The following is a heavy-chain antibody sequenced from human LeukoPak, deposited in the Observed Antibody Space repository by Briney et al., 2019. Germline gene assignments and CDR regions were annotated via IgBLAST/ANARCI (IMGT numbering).Heavy chain of an antibody. V-gene: IGHV3-23*01. CDR1: GFIFTMSA. D-gene: IGHD2-15*01. CDR2: IGDSGAET. CDR3: ARGSGGAAFDP. Sequence: SGGPLRLSCTASGFIFTMSAMSWVRQAPGKGLEWVSVIGDSGAETYYTDSVKGRFTISRDNSKNTLYLQMNSLRAEDTAVYHCARGSGGAAFDPWGQGTLVTVSS. J-gene: IGHJ5*02.